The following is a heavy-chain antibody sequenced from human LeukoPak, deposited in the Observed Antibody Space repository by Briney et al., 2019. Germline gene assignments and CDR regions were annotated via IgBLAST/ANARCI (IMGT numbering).Heavy chain of an antibody. V-gene: IGHV4-34*01. CDR1: GVSFTNNY. J-gene: IGHJ4*02. Sequence: SETLSLTCAVYGVSFTNNYWSWIRQPPGKGLEWVGEINHSGSTNYNSSLKSRVTISIDTSKNQLPLKLSSVTAADTAVYYCARGPQGTRGKVARYYCEYWGEGTLVTVSS. D-gene: IGHD5-12*01. CDR2: INHSGST. CDR3: ARGPQGTRGKVARYYCEY.